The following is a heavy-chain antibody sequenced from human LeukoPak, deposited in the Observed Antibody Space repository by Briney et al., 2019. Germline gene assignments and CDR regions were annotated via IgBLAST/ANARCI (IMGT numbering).Heavy chain of an antibody. CDR3: VRGSSDWNGMDV. V-gene: IGHV3-74*01. D-gene: IGHD6-19*01. CDR2: INIDGNSK. J-gene: IGHJ6*02. CDR1: GFTFSNHW. Sequence: GGSLRLSCAASGFTFSNHWMHWVRQVPGKGLVSVSRINIDGNSKTYANSVKGRFTISRDNVKNTLYMQMNSLGVEDTAVYYCVRGSSDWNGMDVWGQGTTVTVSS.